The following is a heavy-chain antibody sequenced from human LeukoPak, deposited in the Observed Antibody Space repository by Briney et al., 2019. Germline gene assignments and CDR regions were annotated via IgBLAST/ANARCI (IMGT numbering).Heavy chain of an antibody. J-gene: IGHJ4*02. CDR1: GGSISSYY. CDR3: GGSSSWSYFDY. D-gene: IGHD6-13*01. V-gene: IGHV4-59*13. Sequence: PSETLSLTCTVSGGSISSYYWSWIRQPPGKGLEWIGYISHSGSTNYNPSLKSRVTISVDTSKNQFSLKLSSVTAADTAVYYCGGSSSWSYFDYWGQGTLVTVSS. CDR2: ISHSGST.